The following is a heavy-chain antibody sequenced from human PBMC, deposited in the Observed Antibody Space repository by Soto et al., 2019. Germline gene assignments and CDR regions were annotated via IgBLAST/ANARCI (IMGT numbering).Heavy chain of an antibody. J-gene: IGHJ6*02. CDR1: GYTFTGYY. CDR3: ARMRYSSSSYYYYYYGMDV. CDR2: INPNSGGT. V-gene: IGHV1-2*04. D-gene: IGHD6-6*01. Sequence: GASVKVSCKASGYTFTGYYMHWVRQAPGQGLEWMGWINPNSGGTNYAQKFQGWDTMTRDTSISTAYMELSRLRSDDTAVYYCARMRYSSSSYYYYYYGMDVWGQGTTVTVS.